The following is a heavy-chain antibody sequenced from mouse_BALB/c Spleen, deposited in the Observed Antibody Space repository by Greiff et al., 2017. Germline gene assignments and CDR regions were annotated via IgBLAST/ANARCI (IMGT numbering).Heavy chain of an antibody. CDR3: ARRGYAVYGNSYYYAMDY. CDR2: INPSTGYT. V-gene: IGHV1-7*01. J-gene: IGHJ4*01. Sequence: QVQLQQSGAELAKPGASVKMSCKASGYTFTSYWMHWVKQRPGQGLEWIGYINPSTGYTEYNQKFKDKATLTADKSSSTAYMQLSSLTSEDSAVYYCARRGYAVYGNSYYYAMDYWGQGTSVTVSS. CDR1: GYTFTSYW. D-gene: IGHD2-1*01.